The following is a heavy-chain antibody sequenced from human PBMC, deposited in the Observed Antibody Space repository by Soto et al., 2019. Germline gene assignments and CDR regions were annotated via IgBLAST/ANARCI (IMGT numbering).Heavy chain of an antibody. J-gene: IGHJ4*02. V-gene: IGHV3-72*01. CDR3: ASSWFGVSKYFDY. D-gene: IGHD3-10*01. CDR1: GLSFSDHY. Sequence: EVQLVESGGGFVQPGGSLRLSCAASGLSFSDHYMDWVRQAPGRGLEWVGSIRNRANSYATEYAASVEGRFTISREDSKNSLYLQMNSLKIEDTAVYYCASSWFGVSKYFDYWGQGILVTVSS. CDR2: IRNRANSYAT.